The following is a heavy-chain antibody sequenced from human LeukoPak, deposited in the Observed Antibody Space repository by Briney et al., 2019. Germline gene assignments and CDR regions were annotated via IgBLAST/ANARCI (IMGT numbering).Heavy chain of an antibody. CDR1: GFTFSSYE. CDR2: ISSSGSTT. V-gene: IGHV3-48*03. D-gene: IGHD5-18*01. J-gene: IGHJ4*02. Sequence: GGSLRLFCAASGFTFSSYEMNWVRQAPGKGLEWVSYISSSGSTTYYADSVKGRFTISRDNAKNSLYLQMNSLRAEDTAVYYCARDGGYSYGYGPTHFDYWGQGTLVTVSS. CDR3: ARDGGYSYGYGPTHFDY.